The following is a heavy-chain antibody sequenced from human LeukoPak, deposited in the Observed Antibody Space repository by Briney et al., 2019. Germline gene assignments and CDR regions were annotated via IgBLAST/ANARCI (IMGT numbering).Heavy chain of an antibody. CDR2: ISGSGGST. CDR1: GFTFSSYA. D-gene: IGHD2-15*01. Sequence: GGSLRLSCAASGFTFSSYAMSWVRQAPGKGLEWVSAISGSGGSTYYADSVKGRFTISRDNSKNTLYLQMNSLRAEDTAVYYCARAVGCSGGSCYLEPRAKMRLPYYFDYWGQGTLVTVSS. CDR3: ARAVGCSGGSCYLEPRAKMRLPYYFDY. V-gene: IGHV3-23*01. J-gene: IGHJ4*02.